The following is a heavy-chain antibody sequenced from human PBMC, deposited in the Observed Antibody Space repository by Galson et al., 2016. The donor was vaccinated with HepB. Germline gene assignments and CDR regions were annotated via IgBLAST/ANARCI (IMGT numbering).Heavy chain of an antibody. CDR2: ISWNRATI. D-gene: IGHD3-16*02. CDR3: AKVRRNTHYLDY. CDR1: GFNFKEYA. V-gene: IGHV3-9*01. J-gene: IGHJ4*02. Sequence: SLRLSCAVSGFNFKEYAIHWVRQAPGKGLEWVSGISWNRATIGYADSVRGRFTISRDNANNSLYLQMHSLRADDTALYFCAKVRRNTHYLDYWGQGTLVTVAS.